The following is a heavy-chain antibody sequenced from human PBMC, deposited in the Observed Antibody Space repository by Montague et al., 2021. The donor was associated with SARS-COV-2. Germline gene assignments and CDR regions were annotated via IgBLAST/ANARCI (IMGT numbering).Heavy chain of an antibody. CDR3: ARGGGYYNYGLDV. CDR2: IYYSGST. V-gene: IGHV4-59*01. CDR1: GGSISNYY. J-gene: IGHJ6*02. Sequence: SETRSLTCTVSGGSISNYYWSWIRQPPGRGLEWIGYIYYSGSTDYSPSLKSRVTLSLGTSKNQFSLKVTSVTAADTAVYYCARGGGYYNYGLDVWGPGTTVTVSS. D-gene: IGHD3-22*01.